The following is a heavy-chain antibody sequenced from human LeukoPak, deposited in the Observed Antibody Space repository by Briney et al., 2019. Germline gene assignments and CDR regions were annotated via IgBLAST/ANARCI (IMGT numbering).Heavy chain of an antibody. CDR1: GYTFTSYY. Sequence: AASVKVSCKASGYTFTSYYMHWVRQAPGQGLEWMGIINPSGGSTSYAQKFQGRVTMTRDMSTSTVYMELSSLRSEDTAVYYCARDPIVVVPAAISPNFDYWGQGTLATVSS. V-gene: IGHV1-46*01. CDR3: ARDPIVVVPAAISPNFDY. D-gene: IGHD2-2*01. CDR2: INPSGGST. J-gene: IGHJ4*02.